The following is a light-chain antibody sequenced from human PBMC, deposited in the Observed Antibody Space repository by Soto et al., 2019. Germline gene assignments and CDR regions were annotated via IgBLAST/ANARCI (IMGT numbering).Light chain of an antibody. V-gene: IGKV1-9*01. CDR1: QGISSY. Sequence: DIQLPQSPSFLSASVGTRVTITCRASQGISSYLAWYQQKPGKAPKLLIYAESTLQSGVQSRFSGSESGTEFTLTISSLQTEDFATYYCQQLNTYPLTVGGGTKGDI. CDR2: AES. J-gene: IGKJ4*01. CDR3: QQLNTYPLT.